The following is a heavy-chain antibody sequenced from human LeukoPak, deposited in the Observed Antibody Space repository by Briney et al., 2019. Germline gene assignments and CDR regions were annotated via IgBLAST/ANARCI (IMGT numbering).Heavy chain of an antibody. CDR2: IRYDVSNK. D-gene: IGHD3-22*01. J-gene: IGHJ4*01. CDR1: GFTFSSYC. Sequence: PGGSLRLSCAASGFTFSSYCMHWVRQAPGKGREWVAFIRYDVSNKYYTDSVKGRFTISRDNYKNTLYLQMNSMRAEDTAVYYCAKLRGGAHSYDTPYWGQETWSPSPQ. V-gene: IGHV3-30*02. CDR3: AKLRGGAHSYDTPY.